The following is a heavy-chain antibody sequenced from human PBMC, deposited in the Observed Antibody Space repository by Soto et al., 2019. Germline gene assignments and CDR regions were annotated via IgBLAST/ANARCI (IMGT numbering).Heavy chain of an antibody. CDR1: GCSISSGGYS. Sequence: SETLSLTCAVSGCSISSGGYSWSWIRQPPGKGLEWIGYIYHSRSTYYNPSLKSRVTISVDRSKNQFSLKLSSVTAADTAVYYCARAGGLGAVAVDYWGQGTLVTVSS. J-gene: IGHJ4*02. CDR3: ARAGGLGAVAVDY. CDR2: IYHSRST. D-gene: IGHD6-19*01. V-gene: IGHV4-30-2*01.